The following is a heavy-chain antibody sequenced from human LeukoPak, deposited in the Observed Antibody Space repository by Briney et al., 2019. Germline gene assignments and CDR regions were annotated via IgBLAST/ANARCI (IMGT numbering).Heavy chain of an antibody. D-gene: IGHD2-2*02. J-gene: IGHJ5*02. CDR3: ARAHCSSTSCYKYWFDP. V-gene: IGHV1-8*03. CDR2: MNPNSGNT. CDR1: GYTFTSYD. Sequence: ASVKVSCEASGYTFTSYDINWVRQATGQGLEWMGWMNPNSGNTGYAQKFQGRVTITRNTSISTAYMELSSLRSEDTAVYYCARAHCSSTSCYKYWFDPWGQGTLVTVS.